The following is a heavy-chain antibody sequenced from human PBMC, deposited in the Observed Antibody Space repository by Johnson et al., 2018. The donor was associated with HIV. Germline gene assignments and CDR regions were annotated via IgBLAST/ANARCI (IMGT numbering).Heavy chain of an antibody. CDR3: AKDRGSPGIPAAFDI. Sequence: QVQLVESGGGVVQPGGSLRLSCAASGFPFSLYGMHWVRQAPGNGLEWVSVIYSGGSTYYADSVQGRFTISRDNSKNTLYLQMNSLRLEDTAVYYCAKDRGSPGIPAAFDIWGQGTMVTVSS. V-gene: IGHV3-NL1*01. J-gene: IGHJ3*02. D-gene: IGHD1-26*01. CDR2: IYSGGST. CDR1: GFPFSLYG.